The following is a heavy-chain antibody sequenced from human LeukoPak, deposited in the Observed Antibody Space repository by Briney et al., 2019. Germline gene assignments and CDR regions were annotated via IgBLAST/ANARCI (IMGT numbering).Heavy chain of an antibody. CDR2: ISPESIYI. Sequence: GGSLRLSCAASAFTFCDYYMGRIRPALGRGLGRGSSISPESIYIYYADSMKGRFTISKDNARNSLYLQMNSLRAEDTAVYYCARGHYGDTYGMDVWGPGTTVTVSS. J-gene: IGHJ6*02. CDR1: AFTFCDYY. CDR3: ARGHYGDTYGMDV. D-gene: IGHD4-17*01. V-gene: IGHV3-11*06.